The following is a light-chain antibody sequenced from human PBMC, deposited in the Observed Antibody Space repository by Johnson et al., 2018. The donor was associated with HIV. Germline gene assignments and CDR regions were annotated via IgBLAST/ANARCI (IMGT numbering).Light chain of an antibody. V-gene: IGLV1-44*01. CDR2: RNN. Sequence: QSVLTQAPSASGTPGQRVTISCSGSSSNIGINTVNWYQQLPGTAPKLLIYRNNLRPSGVPDRFSGSTSGPSASLAISGLQAEDEADYCCATLDDSLKCLYVFGTGTKVTVL. CDR3: ATLDDSLKCLYV. J-gene: IGLJ1*01. CDR1: SSNIGINT.